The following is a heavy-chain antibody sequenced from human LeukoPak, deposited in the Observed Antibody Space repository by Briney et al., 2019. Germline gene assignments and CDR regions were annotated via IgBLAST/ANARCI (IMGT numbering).Heavy chain of an antibody. CDR1: GFTFSIYS. J-gene: IGHJ4*02. D-gene: IGHD2-8*01. CDR3: ASFNVEYFDY. V-gene: IGHV3-48*01. CDR2: ISSSSTTI. Sequence: PGGSLRLSCAASGFTFSIYSMNWIRQAPGKGLEGVSYISSSSTTIYYADSVKGRFTISRDNSKNTLYLQMNSMRAEDTAVYYCASFNVEYFDYWGQGTLVTVSS.